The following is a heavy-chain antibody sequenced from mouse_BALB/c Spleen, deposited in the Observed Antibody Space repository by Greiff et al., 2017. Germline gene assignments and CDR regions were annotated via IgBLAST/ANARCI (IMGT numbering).Heavy chain of an antibody. CDR1: GYTFTDYE. V-gene: IGHV1-15*01. CDR2: IDPETGGT. CDR3: TGGYYVSSYPLIAY. J-gene: IGHJ3*01. D-gene: IGHD1-1*01. Sequence: QVQLKQSGAELVRPGASVTLSCKASGYTFTDYEMHWVKQTPVHGLEWIGAIDPETGGTAYNQKFKGKATLTADKSSSTAYMELRSLTSEDSAVYYCTGGYYVSSYPLIAYWGQGTLVTVSA.